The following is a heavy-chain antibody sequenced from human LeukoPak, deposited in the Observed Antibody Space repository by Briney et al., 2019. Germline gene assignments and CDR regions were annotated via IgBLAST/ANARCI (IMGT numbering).Heavy chain of an antibody. D-gene: IGHD3-3*01. CDR3: ARGLPPYYYDFWSKNYMDV. J-gene: IGHJ6*03. CDR2: IIPIFGTA. Sequence: GASVKVSCKASGGTFSSYAISWLRQAPGQGLEWMGGIIPIFGTANYAQKFQGRVTITTDESTSTAYMELSSLRSEDTAVYYCARGLPPYYYDFWSKNYMDVWGKGTTVTVSS. CDR1: GGTFSSYA. V-gene: IGHV1-69*05.